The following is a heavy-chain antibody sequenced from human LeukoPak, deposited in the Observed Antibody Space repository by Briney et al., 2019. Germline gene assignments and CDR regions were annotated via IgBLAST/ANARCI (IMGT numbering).Heavy chain of an antibody. J-gene: IGHJ4*02. D-gene: IGHD3-22*01. CDR2: ISGSGGST. V-gene: IGHV3-23*01. Sequence: GGSLRLSCAASGFTFSSYAMSWVRQAPGKGLEWVSAISGSGGSTYYADSVKGRFTISRDNSKNTLYLQMNSLRAEDTAVYYCAEAPDSSGYYSSDYWGQGTLVTVSS. CDR3: AEAPDSSGYYSSDY. CDR1: GFTFSSYA.